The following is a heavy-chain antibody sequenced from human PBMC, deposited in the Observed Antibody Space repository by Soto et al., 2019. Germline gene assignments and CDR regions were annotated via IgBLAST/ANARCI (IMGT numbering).Heavy chain of an antibody. CDR2: TRNKVNSYTT. J-gene: IGHJ4*02. V-gene: IGHV3-72*01. CDR3: ARGGRTDWRYCDS. CDR1: GFTISDYY. D-gene: IGHD1-1*01. Sequence: EVQLVESGGGLVQPGGSLRLSCAAAGFTISDYYMDWVRQAPGMGLEWVARTRNKVNSYTTEYAASVKGRFTISRGGSENSVYLLMNSLKTEDTAVYYCARGGRTDWRYCDSWSQGTLVTVSS.